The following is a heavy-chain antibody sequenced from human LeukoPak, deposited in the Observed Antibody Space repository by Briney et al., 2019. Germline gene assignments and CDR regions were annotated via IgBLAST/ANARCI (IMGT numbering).Heavy chain of an antibody. V-gene: IGHV4-34*01. CDR2: SNHFGST. D-gene: IGHD6-13*01. Sequence: SETLSLTCAVSGESFSGYFWTWIRQPPGKGLEWIGESNHFGSTDYNPSLKSRVTISVDTSKKQFSLNVRSVTDADTAVYYCARHERGSSWYYFDYWGQGTLVTVSS. J-gene: IGHJ4*02. CDR3: ARHERGSSWYYFDY. CDR1: GESFSGYF.